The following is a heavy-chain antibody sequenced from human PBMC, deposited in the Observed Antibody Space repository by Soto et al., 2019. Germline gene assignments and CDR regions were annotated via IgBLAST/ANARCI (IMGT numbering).Heavy chain of an antibody. D-gene: IGHD6-6*01. CDR3: ARASIAAQYNWFDP. CDR1: GGSFSGYY. CDR2: INHSGST. J-gene: IGHJ5*02. Sequence: SETLSLTCAVYGGSFSGYYWSWIRQPPGKGLEWIGEINHSGSTNYNPSLKSRVTISVDTSKNQFSLKLSSVTAADTAVYYCARASIAAQYNWFDPWGQGTLVTVSS. V-gene: IGHV4-34*01.